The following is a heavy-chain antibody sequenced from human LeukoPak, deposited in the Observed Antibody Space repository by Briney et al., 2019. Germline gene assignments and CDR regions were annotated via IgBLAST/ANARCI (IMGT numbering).Heavy chain of an antibody. CDR3: ARRMTTVAYYFDY. J-gene: IGHJ4*02. D-gene: IGHD4-23*01. V-gene: IGHV3-48*01. Sequence: GGSLRLSCAASGFTFSSYSMNWVRQAPGKGLEWVSYISSSSSTIYYADSVKGRFTISRDNAKNSLYLQMNSLRAEDTAVYYCARRMTTVAYYFDYWGQGTLVTVSS. CDR1: GFTFSSYS. CDR2: ISSSSSTI.